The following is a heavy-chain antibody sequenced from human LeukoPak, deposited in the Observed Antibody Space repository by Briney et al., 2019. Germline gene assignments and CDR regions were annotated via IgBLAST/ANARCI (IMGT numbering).Heavy chain of an antibody. CDR2: IYYSGST. J-gene: IGHJ4*02. D-gene: IGHD3-22*01. V-gene: IGHV4-39*01. CDR1: GGSISSRSYY. Sequence: PSDTLSLTCTVSGGSISSRSYYWGWIRQPPGNGLEWIGSIYYSGSTYYNPSLKSRVTISVDTSKNNFSLKLSAVTAADTAVYYCARHCDDSGYPRWVDCWGQGTLVTVSS. CDR3: ARHCDDSGYPRWVDC.